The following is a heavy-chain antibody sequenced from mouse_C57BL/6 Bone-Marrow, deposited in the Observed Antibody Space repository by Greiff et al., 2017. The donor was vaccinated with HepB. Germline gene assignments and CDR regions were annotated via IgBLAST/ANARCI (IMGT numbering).Heavy chain of an antibody. Sequence: QVQLQQPGAELVKPGASVKVSCKASGYTFTSYWMHWVKQRPGQGLEWIGRIHPSDSATNYNQKFKGKATLTVDKSSSTAYMQLSSLTSEDSAVYYCAIGDYYGSSYHYAMDYWGQGTSVTVSS. D-gene: IGHD1-1*01. V-gene: IGHV1-74*01. J-gene: IGHJ4*01. CDR2: IHPSDSAT. CDR1: GYTFTSYW. CDR3: AIGDYYGSSYHYAMDY.